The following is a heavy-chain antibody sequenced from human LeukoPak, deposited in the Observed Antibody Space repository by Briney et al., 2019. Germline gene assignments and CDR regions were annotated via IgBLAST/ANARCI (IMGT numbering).Heavy chain of an antibody. CDR1: GGSINNYY. CDR3: ARHKHDYGAKQALDY. D-gene: IGHD4-17*01. Sequence: SETLSLTCTVSGGSINNYYWSWIRQPPGKGLEWIGYIYYSGSTNYNPSLKSRVTISVDTSNNQFSLKLISVTAADTATYYCARHKHDYGAKQALDYWGQGTLVTVSS. CDR2: IYYSGST. J-gene: IGHJ4*02. V-gene: IGHV4-59*01.